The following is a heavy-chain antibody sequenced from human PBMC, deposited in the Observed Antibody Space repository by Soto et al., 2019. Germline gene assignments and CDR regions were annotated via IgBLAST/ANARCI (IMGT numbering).Heavy chain of an antibody. V-gene: IGHV1-18*01. CDR1: GYAFTTYG. D-gene: IGHD1-1*01. Sequence: QVHLVQSGAEVKKPGASVKVSCKGSGYAFTTYGITWVRQAPGQGLEWMGWISAHNGNTNYAQKLQGRVTVTRDTATSTAYMELRSLRSDDTAVYYCSRGRYGDYWGQGALVTVSS. CDR3: SRGRYGDY. CDR2: ISAHNGNT. J-gene: IGHJ4*02.